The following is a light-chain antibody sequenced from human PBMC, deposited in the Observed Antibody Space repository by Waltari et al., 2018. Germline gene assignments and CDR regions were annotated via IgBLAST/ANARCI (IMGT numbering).Light chain of an antibody. Sequence: EIVLTQSPATLSLSPGERATLSCRASQSVSYYLAWYQQKPGQAPRLLIYGASNRVTGIPARFSGSGSGTDFTLTVSSLEPEDFAVYYCQQRSNWPHTFGQGTKLEIK. J-gene: IGKJ2*01. V-gene: IGKV3-11*01. CDR1: QSVSYY. CDR3: QQRSNWPHT. CDR2: GAS.